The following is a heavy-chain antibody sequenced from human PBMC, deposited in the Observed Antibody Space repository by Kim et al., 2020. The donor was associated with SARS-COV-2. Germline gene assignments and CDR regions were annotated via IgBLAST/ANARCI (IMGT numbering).Heavy chain of an antibody. D-gene: IGHD6-19*01. V-gene: IGHV4-30-4*01. CDR2: IFYSGST. J-gene: IGHJ4*02. Sequence: SETLSLTCTVSGGSISSGDFYWSWIRQPPGKGLEWIWYIFYSGSTYYNPSLKSRVTISLDMSKNQFSLKLSSVTAADTAVYYCARQSIGGSGWYYFDYWGKGTLVTVSS. CDR1: GGSISSGDFY. CDR3: ARQSIGGSGWYYFDY.